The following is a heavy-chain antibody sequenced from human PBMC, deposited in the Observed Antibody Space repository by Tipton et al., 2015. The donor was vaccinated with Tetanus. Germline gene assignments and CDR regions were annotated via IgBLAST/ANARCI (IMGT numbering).Heavy chain of an antibody. D-gene: IGHD3-3*01. CDR2: IYSSGGA. J-gene: IGHJ1*01. V-gene: IGHV4-59*01. CDR3: ARTSGYLYSNH. Sequence: TLSLTCIVSGGSMRSYYWSWIRQPPGKGLEWIGHIYSSGGARYNPSLKSRVAMSVDTSKNQLSLKLSSVTSADTAVYYCARTSGYLYSNHWGQGTLVTVSS. CDR1: GGSMRSYY.